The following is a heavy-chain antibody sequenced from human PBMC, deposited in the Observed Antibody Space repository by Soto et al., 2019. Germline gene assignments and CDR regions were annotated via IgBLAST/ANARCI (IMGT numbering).Heavy chain of an antibody. V-gene: IGHV5-51*01. CDR3: ARQKYCSGGSCYNTNKLDAFDI. J-gene: IGHJ3*02. CDR2: IYPGDSDT. CDR1: GSSFTSYW. Sequence: GASLKISCKGSGSSFTSYWIGWVRQMPGKGLEWMGIIYPGDSDTRYGPSFQGQVTISADKSISTAYLQWSSLKASDTAMYYCARQKYCSGGSCYNTNKLDAFDIWGQGTMVTVS. D-gene: IGHD2-15*01.